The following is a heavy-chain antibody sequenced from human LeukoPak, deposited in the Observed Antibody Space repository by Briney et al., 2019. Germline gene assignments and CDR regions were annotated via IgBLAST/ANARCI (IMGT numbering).Heavy chain of an antibody. Sequence: PGGSLRLSCAVSGFSFSSYSMNWVRQAPGKGLEWVSSISSSSSYIYYADSVKGRFTISRDNAKNSQYLQMNSLRPEDTAVYYCAKMTMVGYYYYYFMDVWGKGTTVTISS. CDR2: ISSSSSYI. D-gene: IGHD4/OR15-4a*01. V-gene: IGHV3-21*01. CDR1: GFSFSSYS. J-gene: IGHJ6*03. CDR3: AKMTMVGYYYYYFMDV.